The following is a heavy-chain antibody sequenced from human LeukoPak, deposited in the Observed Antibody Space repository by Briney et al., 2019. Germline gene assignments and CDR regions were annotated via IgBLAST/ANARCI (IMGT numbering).Heavy chain of an antibody. D-gene: IGHD1/OR15-1a*01. CDR1: GGSISGYY. CDR3: ARDLWTGTRPGGAFDI. V-gene: IGHV4-59*01. CDR2: LYYMRGA. Sequence: SEILSLTCTVSGGSISGYYWSWSRQPPGKGVEWIGNLYYMRGAWYKSSLKSRVTTSVDTSRNEFSLKLSSVTAADTAVYYCARDLWTGTRPGGAFDIWGQGTMVTVSS. J-gene: IGHJ3*02.